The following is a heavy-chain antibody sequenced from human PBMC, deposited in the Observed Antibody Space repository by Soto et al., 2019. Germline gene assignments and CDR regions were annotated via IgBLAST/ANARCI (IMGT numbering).Heavy chain of an antibody. Sequence: GASVKVSCKVSGYTLTELSMHWVRQAPGKGLEWMGGFDPEDGETIYAQKFQGRVTMTEDTSTDTAYMELSSLRSEDTAVYYCATVVRDYGDLYFDDWGQGTLVTVSS. D-gene: IGHD4-17*01. J-gene: IGHJ4*02. CDR3: ATVVRDYGDLYFDD. CDR1: GYTLTELS. CDR2: FDPEDGET. V-gene: IGHV1-24*01.